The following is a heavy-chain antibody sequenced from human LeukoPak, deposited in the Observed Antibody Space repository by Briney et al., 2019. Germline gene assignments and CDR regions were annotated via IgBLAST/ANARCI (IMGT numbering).Heavy chain of an antibody. Sequence: GGSLRLSCAASGFTFSSYSMNWVRQAPGKGLEWVSSISSSSSYIYYADSVKGRFTISGDNSKNTLYLQMNSLRAEDTAVYYCAKIRGSRQYAHLDYWGQGTLVTVSS. CDR2: ISSSSSYI. CDR3: AKIRGSRQYAHLDY. CDR1: GFTFSSYS. V-gene: IGHV3-21*04. D-gene: IGHD2-15*01. J-gene: IGHJ4*02.